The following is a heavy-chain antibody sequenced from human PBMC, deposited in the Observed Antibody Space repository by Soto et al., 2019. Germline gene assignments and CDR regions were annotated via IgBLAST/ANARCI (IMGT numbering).Heavy chain of an antibody. CDR3: TRGPRSTSTGTGAF. CDR2: INDDGIST. J-gene: IGHJ4*02. Sequence: GGSLRLSCAASGFTFSMYWMHWVRQVPGKGPEWVSRINDDGISTNYADSVKGRFTISRDNAKNTLYLQMNALRVEDTAVYYCTRGPRSTSTGTGAFWGQGTLVTSPQ. V-gene: IGHV3-74*01. D-gene: IGHD1-1*01. CDR1: GFTFSMYW.